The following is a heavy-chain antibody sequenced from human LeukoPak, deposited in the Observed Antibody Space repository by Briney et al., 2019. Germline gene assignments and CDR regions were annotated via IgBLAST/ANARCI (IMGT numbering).Heavy chain of an antibody. CDR2: FSAYNGNT. V-gene: IGHV1-18*04. Sequence: ASVKLSCKASGYTFTSNGISWVRESPGQGLEWMGWFSAYNGNTNSAQKLQGRVTMTTDTSTSTAYMDLRSLRSDDTAVYYCARAENYYDSSGYFDYWGQGTLVTVSS. D-gene: IGHD3-22*01. J-gene: IGHJ4*02. CDR3: ARAENYYDSSGYFDY. CDR1: GYTFTSNG.